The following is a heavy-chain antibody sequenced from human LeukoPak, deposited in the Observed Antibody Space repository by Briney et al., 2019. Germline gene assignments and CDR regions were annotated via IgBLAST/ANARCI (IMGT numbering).Heavy chain of an antibody. J-gene: IGHJ6*02. CDR1: GYTFSRYY. CDR3: ARVTCPGGDCYYYYGLDV. D-gene: IGHD2-21*02. CDR2: ISPSGGST. V-gene: IGHV1-46*01. Sequence: ASVKVSCKASGYTFSRYYMHWVRQAPAQGLEWMGIISPSGGSTTYAQKFQGRVTMTRDTSTSTVYMELSSLRSDDTAVYYCARVTCPGGDCYYYYGLDVWGQGTTVTVSS.